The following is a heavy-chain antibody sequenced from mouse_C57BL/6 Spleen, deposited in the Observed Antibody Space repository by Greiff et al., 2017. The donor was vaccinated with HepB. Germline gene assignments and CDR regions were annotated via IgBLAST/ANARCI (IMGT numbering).Heavy chain of an antibody. V-gene: IGHV1-81*01. CDR3: AREDRYAMDY. D-gene: IGHD3-3*01. Sequence: VQLQESGAELARPGASVKLSCKASGYTFTSYGISWVKQRTGQGLEWIGEIYPRSGNTYYNEKFKGKATLTADKSSSTAYMELRSLTSEDSAVYFCAREDRYAMDYWGQGTSVTVSS. J-gene: IGHJ4*01. CDR1: GYTFTSYG. CDR2: IYPRSGNT.